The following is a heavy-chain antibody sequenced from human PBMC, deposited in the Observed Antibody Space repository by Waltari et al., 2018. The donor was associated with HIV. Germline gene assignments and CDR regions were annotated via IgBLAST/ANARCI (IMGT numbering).Heavy chain of an antibody. Sequence: LRLPGLGHGLGQHSETLPPPCPSLAGSITSSGNSGAWASRPPGTGLGGIGTIFYNGSTQYNPSLKSRVTLSVDTATNQFSLNLWSVTAAVTAVYYCAREIRSLEWSPGDVWGQGTTVTVSS. CDR3: AREIRSLEWSPGDV. V-gene: IGHV4-39*02. CDR2: IFYNGST. CDR1: AGSITSSGNS. D-gene: IGHD3-3*01. J-gene: IGHJ6*02.